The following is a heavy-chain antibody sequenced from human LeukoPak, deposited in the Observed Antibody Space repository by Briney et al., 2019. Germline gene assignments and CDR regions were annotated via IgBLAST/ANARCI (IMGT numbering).Heavy chain of an antibody. J-gene: IGHJ4*02. CDR2: ISDRRPDT. D-gene: IGHD3-22*01. CDR1: GFNIYTYA. CDR3: AKESSAHFDFEY. V-gene: IGHV3-23*01. Sequence: GGSLRLSCAGAGFNIYTYALSWVRQAPGKGLEWVSSISDRRPDTYYADSVKGRFTISRDISKNTLYLQMNSLRAEDTAVYYCAKESSAHFDFEYWGQGTLVTGSS.